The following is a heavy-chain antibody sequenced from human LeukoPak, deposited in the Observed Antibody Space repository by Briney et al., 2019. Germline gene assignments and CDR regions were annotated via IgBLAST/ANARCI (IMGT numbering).Heavy chain of an antibody. Sequence: SETLSLTCTVSGDSVSSGSYYWSWSRQPPGEGLVWIRIIYYSGSPNYNPSLKSRVSISVDTSKNQFSLKLSSVTAADTAVYYCATFGSSWAYYYYGMDVWGQGTTVTVSS. V-gene: IGHV4-61*01. CDR3: ATFGSSWAYYYYGMDV. D-gene: IGHD6-13*01. J-gene: IGHJ6*02. CDR1: GDSVSSGSYY. CDR2: IYYSGSP.